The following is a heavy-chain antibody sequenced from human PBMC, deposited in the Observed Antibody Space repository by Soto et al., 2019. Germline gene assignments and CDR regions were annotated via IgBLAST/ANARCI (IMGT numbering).Heavy chain of an antibody. Sequence: LESGGGLVQPGGSLRLSCDASVFTFSSDAMSWVRRAPGKGLAWVSVISGSVGTTYYADSVKGRFTTSRDNSKNTLYLQMNNLRAEDTAVYYCAKDHLFSGWTSGGYFDYWGQGALVTVSS. D-gene: IGHD6-19*01. CDR3: AKDHLFSGWTSGGYFDY. V-gene: IGHV3-23*01. J-gene: IGHJ4*02. CDR1: VFTFSSDA. CDR2: ISGSVGTT.